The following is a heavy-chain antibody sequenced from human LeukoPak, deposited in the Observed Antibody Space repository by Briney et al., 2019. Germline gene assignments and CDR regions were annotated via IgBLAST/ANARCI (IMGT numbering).Heavy chain of an antibody. CDR2: MDYSWST. CDR1: GGSISSSSYY. CDR3: AVVRGYFDY. J-gene: IGHJ4*02. V-gene: IGHV4-39*01. D-gene: IGHD3-10*01. Sequence: PSETLSLTCTVSGGSISSSSYYWGWIRQPPGKGLEWIGSMDYSWSTYFNPSLKSRVAISVGTSKNQFSLKLSSVTTADMAVYYCAVVRGYFDYWGQGTLVTVSS.